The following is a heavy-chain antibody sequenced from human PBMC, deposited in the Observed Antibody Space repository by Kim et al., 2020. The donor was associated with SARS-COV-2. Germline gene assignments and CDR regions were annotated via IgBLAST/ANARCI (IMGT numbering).Heavy chain of an antibody. V-gene: IGHV4-34*01. CDR1: GGSFSGYY. D-gene: IGHD3-10*01. CDR3: ARGGLLWFGAIWFDP. J-gene: IGHJ5*02. Sequence: SETLSLTCAVYGGSFSGYYWSWIRQPPGKGLEWIGEINHSGSTNYNPSLKSRVTISVDTSKNQFSLKLSSVTAADTAVYYCARGGLLWFGAIWFDPWGQGTLVTVSS. CDR2: INHSGST.